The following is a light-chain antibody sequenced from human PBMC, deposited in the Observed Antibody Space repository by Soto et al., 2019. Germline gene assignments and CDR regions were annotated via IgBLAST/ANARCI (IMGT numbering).Light chain of an antibody. CDR2: AAS. Sequence: DIQLTQSPSVLSASVGDRVTITCRASQGINSYLAWYQQKPGKVPKLLIYAASTLHSGVPSRFSGSGSGTEFTLTISSLQPEDFATYYCQQLNSYPLTFGQGTKVEI. V-gene: IGKV1-9*01. CDR1: QGINSY. CDR3: QQLNSYPLT. J-gene: IGKJ1*01.